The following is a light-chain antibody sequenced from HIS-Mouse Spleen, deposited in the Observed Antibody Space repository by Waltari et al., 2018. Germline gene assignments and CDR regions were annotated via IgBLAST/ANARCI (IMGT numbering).Light chain of an antibody. CDR1: SRAVGGYNY. Sequence: QSALTQPASVSGSPGQSTTISCTGTSRAVGGYNYVPWYQQHPGKAPKLMIYDVSNRPSGVSNRFSGSKSGNTASLTISGLQAEDEADYYCSSYTSSSTPYVFGTGTKVTVL. J-gene: IGLJ1*01. CDR2: DVS. V-gene: IGLV2-14*03. CDR3: SSYTSSSTPYV.